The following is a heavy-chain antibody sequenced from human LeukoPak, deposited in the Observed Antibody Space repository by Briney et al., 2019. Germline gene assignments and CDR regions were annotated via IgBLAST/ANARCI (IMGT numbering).Heavy chain of an antibody. Sequence: GGSLRLSCSASGFTFSSSAMSWVRQAPGKGLEWVSAIIGSGASTYYPDSVKGRFTISRDNSKNTLYMQMNSLRAEDTAVYYCAKFPDYGDYSSDRFDYWGQGTLVTVSS. CDR1: GFTFSSSA. J-gene: IGHJ4*02. D-gene: IGHD4-17*01. CDR3: AKFPDYGDYSSDRFDY. CDR2: IIGSGAST. V-gene: IGHV3-23*01.